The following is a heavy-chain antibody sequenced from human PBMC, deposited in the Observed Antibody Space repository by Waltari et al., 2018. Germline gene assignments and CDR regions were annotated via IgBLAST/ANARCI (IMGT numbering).Heavy chain of an antibody. CDR2: INPNSGGT. V-gene: IGHV1-2*06. J-gene: IGHJ6*03. CDR3: ARDTPGFWSGSYYDYMDV. CDR1: GYTFTGYY. D-gene: IGHD3-3*01. Sequence: QVQLVQSGAEVKKPGASVKVSCKASGYTFTGYYMHWVRQAPGQGLEWMGRINPNSGGTNYAQKFQGRVTMTRDTSISTAYMELSRLRSDDTAVYYCARDTPGFWSGSYYDYMDVWGKGTTVTVSS.